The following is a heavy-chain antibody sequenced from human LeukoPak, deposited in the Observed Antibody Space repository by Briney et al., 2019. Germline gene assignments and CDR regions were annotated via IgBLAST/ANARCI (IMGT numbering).Heavy chain of an antibody. CDR1: GYTFTSYG. CDR3: ATGGSSYSWYNMDV. CDR2: ISAYNGNT. Sequence: ASVKVSCTASGYTFTSYGISWVRQAPGQGLEWMGWISAYNGNTNYAQKVQGRVTMTTDTSTSTAYMELRSLRSDDTAVYYCATGGSSYSWYNMDVWGQGTTVTVSS. J-gene: IGHJ6*02. V-gene: IGHV1-18*01. D-gene: IGHD6-13*01.